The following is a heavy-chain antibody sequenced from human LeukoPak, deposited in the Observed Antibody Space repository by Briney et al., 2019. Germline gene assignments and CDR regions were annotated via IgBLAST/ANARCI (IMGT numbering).Heavy chain of an antibody. CDR1: GGSISNYY. Sequence: PSETLSLTCTVSGGSISNYYWSWIRQPPGQGLEWIGSIYYSGSTYYNPSLKSRVTISVDTSKNQFSLKLSSVTAADTAVYYCARHPDYGDYPSWFDPWGQGTLVTVSS. CDR3: ARHPDYGDYPSWFDP. V-gene: IGHV4-59*05. CDR2: IYYSGST. D-gene: IGHD4-17*01. J-gene: IGHJ5*02.